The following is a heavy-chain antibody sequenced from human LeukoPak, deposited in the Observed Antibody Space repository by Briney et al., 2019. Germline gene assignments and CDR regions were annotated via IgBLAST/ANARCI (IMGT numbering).Heavy chain of an antibody. D-gene: IGHD2-2*01. CDR1: GGSISSGGYY. CDR3: ARLVVPAAPVGFDP. Sequence: SQTLSLTCTVSGGSISSGGYYWSWIRQHPGKGLEWIGYIYYSGSTSYNPSLKSRVTISVDTSKNQFSLKLSSVTAADTAVYYCARLVVPAAPVGFDPWGQGTLVTVSS. CDR2: IYYSGST. J-gene: IGHJ5*02. V-gene: IGHV4-31*03.